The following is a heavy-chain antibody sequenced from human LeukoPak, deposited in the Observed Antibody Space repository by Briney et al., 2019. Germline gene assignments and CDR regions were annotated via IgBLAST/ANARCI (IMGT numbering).Heavy chain of an antibody. D-gene: IGHD6-19*01. CDR1: GGTFSSYA. CDR2: IIPIFGTA. CDR3: AAGSSGWSGARFYYFDY. Sequence: SVKVSCKASGGTFSSYAISWVRQAPGQGLEWMGGIIPIFGTANYAQKFQGRVTITADESTSTAYMELSSLRSEDTAVYYCAAGSSGWSGARFYYFDYWGQGTLVTVSS. V-gene: IGHV1-69*13. J-gene: IGHJ4*02.